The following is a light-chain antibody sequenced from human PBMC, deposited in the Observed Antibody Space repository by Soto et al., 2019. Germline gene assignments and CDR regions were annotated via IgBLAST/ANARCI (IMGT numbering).Light chain of an antibody. CDR2: DNN. V-gene: IGLV1-51*01. CDR1: SSNIGNNY. Sequence: QSVLTQPPSVSAAPGQKVTISCSGSSSNIGNNYVSWYQQLPGTAPKLLIYDNNKRPSGIPDRFSGSKSGTSATLGITGLQTGVEADYYCGTWDSSLSLWVFGGGTQLTVL. CDR3: GTWDSSLSLWV. J-gene: IGLJ3*02.